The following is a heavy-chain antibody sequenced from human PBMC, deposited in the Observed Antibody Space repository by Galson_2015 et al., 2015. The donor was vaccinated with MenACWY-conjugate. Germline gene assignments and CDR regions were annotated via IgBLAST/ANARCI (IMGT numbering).Heavy chain of an antibody. CDR2: INPVDSNI. Sequence: QSGAEVKKPGESLQISCQGSGYSSTNYWIAWVRQMPGKGLEWVGLINPVDSNIRYSPSFQGQVTISADESISTAYLQWSSLKASDTAMYYCARHPPGGRGMDVWGRGTTVTVSS. D-gene: IGHD1-26*01. CDR3: ARHPPGGRGMDV. CDR1: GYSSTNYW. J-gene: IGHJ6*02. V-gene: IGHV5-51*01.